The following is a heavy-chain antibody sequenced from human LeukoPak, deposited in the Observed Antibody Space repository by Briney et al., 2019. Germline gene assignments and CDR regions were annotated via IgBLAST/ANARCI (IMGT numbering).Heavy chain of an antibody. D-gene: IGHD5-18*01. J-gene: IGHJ4*02. CDR2: ISSSAGTT. V-gene: IGHV3-48*03. CDR3: ARQQQQLWYD. CDR1: GFTFSSYE. Sequence: QTGGSLRLSCAASGFTFSSYEMNWVRQAPGKGLEWVSYISSSAGTTYYADSVKGRFTISRDNAKHSLYLQMNSLRAEDTAVYFCARQQQQLWYDWGQGTLVTV.